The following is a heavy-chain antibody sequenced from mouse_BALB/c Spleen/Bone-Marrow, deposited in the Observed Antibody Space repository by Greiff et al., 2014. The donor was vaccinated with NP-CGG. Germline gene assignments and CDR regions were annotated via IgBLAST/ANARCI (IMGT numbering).Heavy chain of an antibody. CDR2: IDPANGNT. D-gene: IGHD5-5*01. J-gene: IGHJ4*01. V-gene: IGHV14-3*02. CDR3: SRGYYDYLFALDY. Sequence: EVQLQQSGAGLVKPGASVKLSCTAPGFNIKDTYIYWVKQRPEQGLEWVGRIDPANGNTKYDPKFQGKATIAADTSSNTAYLQLSSLTSEDTAVYYCSRGYYDYLFALDYWGHGTSVTVSS. CDR1: GFNIKDTY.